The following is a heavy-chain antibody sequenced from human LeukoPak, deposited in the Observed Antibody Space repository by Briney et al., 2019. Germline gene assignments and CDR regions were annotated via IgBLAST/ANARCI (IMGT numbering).Heavy chain of an antibody. V-gene: IGHV1-46*01. J-gene: IGHJ4*02. CDR1: GYTFTIYY. CDR2: INPSGNST. Sequence: ASVKVSCKASGYTFTIYYMHWVRQAPGQGLEWMGIINPSGNSTSYAQKFQGRVTMTRDTSTSTVYMELSSLRSDDTAVYYCASDLYGDNDYWGQGTLVTVSS. D-gene: IGHD4-17*01. CDR3: ASDLYGDNDY.